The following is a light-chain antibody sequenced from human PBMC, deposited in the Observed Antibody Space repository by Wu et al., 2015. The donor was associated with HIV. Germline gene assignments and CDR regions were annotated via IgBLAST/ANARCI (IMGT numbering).Light chain of an antibody. V-gene: IGKV3-15*01. CDR1: QSVASF. Sequence: IVLTQFPATLSLSPGERATLSCRASQSVASFLAWYQQKPGQAPRLLIYAASTRATGIPARFSGSGSGAEFTLTISSIQSEDFAVYYCQQYNNWPRTFGQGTKVEIK. CDR2: AAS. CDR3: QQYNNWPRT. J-gene: IGKJ1*01.